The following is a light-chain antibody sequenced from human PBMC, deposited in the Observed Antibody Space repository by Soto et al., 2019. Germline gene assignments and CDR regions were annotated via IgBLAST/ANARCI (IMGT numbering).Light chain of an antibody. CDR3: QQCATSPLT. CDR1: QSVGNNY. V-gene: IGKV3-20*01. Sequence: DIVLTQSPGTLSLSPGERAPLSCRSSQSVGNNYLTWYQQKPGQAPRLLIYDASNRATGTPDRFSGSGSVTDFTLTISRLEPEDFAVYYCQQCATSPLTFGQGTRVEIK. J-gene: IGKJ1*01. CDR2: DAS.